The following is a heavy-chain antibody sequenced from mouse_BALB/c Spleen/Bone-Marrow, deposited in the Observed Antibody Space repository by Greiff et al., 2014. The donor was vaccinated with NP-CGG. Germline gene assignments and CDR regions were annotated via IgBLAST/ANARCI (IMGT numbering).Heavy chain of an antibody. V-gene: IGHV1S81*02. J-gene: IGHJ4*01. Sequence: QVQLKQSGAELVKPGASVKLSCKASGYTFTSYYMYWVKQRPGQGLEWFGEINPSNGGTNFNEKFKNKATLTVDKSSSTAYMQLSSLTYEDSAVYYCSRGRRDALDYWGQGTSVTVSS. CDR3: SRGRRDALDY. CDR2: INPSNGGT. CDR1: GYTFTSYY.